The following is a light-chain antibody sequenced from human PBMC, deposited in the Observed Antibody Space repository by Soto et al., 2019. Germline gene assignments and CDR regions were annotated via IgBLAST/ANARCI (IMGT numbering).Light chain of an antibody. CDR1: QSITSW. V-gene: IGKV1-5*01. J-gene: IGKJ1*01. CDR3: QLYNSYSPWT. Sequence: IQMTQSPSTLSASVGDRVTITYRATQSITSWFAWYQQKPGKAPKLLIYDASSLESGVPSRFSGSGSGTEFTLTISSLQPDDFATYYCQLYNSYSPWTFGQGTKVDIK. CDR2: DAS.